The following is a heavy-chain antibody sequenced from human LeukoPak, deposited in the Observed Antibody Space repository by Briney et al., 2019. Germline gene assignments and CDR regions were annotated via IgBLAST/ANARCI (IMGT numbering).Heavy chain of an antibody. CDR3: TRGGGYSYGSFDY. Sequence: GGSLRLSCAASGFTFDDYGMSWVRQAPGKGLEWVSGINWNGGSTGYADSVKGRFTISRDNAKNSLYLQMNSLRAEDTAVYYCTRGGGYSYGSFDYWGQGTLVTVSS. V-gene: IGHV3-20*04. D-gene: IGHD5-18*01. J-gene: IGHJ4*02. CDR2: INWNGGST. CDR1: GFTFDDYG.